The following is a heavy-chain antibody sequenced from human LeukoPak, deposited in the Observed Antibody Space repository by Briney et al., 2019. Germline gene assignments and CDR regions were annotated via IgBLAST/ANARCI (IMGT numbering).Heavy chain of an antibody. CDR2: VYHTGSS. CDR3: ATGGTTVAGTFWFDP. V-gene: IGHV4-4*02. D-gene: IGHD6-19*01. J-gene: IGHJ5*02. CDR1: GGSISSTNW. Sequence: PSETLSLTCAVSGGSISSTNWWTWVRQPPGEGLEWIGEVYHTGSSNYNPSLKSRVTISVDKSKSQFSLNLSSVTAADTAVYYCATGGTTVAGTFWFDPWGQGTLVTVSS.